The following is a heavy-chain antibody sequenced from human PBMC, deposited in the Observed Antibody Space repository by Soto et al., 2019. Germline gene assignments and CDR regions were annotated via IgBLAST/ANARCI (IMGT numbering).Heavy chain of an antibody. J-gene: IGHJ4*02. CDR2: IDFDSSPI. CDR3: SRGLGRSWVFL. D-gene: IGHD6-13*01. CDR1: GFTFSNYA. Sequence: GGSLRLSCAGSGFTFSNYAMTWVRQAPGKGLEWLSYIDFDSSPIKYADSVMGRFTVSRDNAKGSLYLQMNNLRPEDTAIYYSSRGLGRSWVFLWGPGSLVTVS. V-gene: IGHV3-48*03.